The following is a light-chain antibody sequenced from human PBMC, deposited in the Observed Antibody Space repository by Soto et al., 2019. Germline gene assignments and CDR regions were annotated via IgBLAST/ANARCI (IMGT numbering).Light chain of an antibody. CDR1: NSDVGGYNY. J-gene: IGLJ1*01. V-gene: IGLV2-14*01. Sequence: QSALTQPASVSWSPGQSITISCTGTNSDVGGYNYVSWYQQHPGKAPKVMIYEVSNRPSGVSNRFSGSKSGNTASLTISGLQAEDEADYYCSSYTSSSTPYVFGTGTKLTVL. CDR2: EVS. CDR3: SSYTSSSTPYV.